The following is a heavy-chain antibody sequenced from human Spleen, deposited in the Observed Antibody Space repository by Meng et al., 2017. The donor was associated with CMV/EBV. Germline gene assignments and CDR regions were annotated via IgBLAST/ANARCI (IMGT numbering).Heavy chain of an antibody. CDR3: ARDADPGDFDF. D-gene: IGHD7-27*01. CDR2: INPNSGGT. V-gene: IGHV1-2*02. J-gene: IGHJ4*02. Sequence: SCKVYGYTFTGYYIHWVRQAPGRGREWMGWINPNSGGTNYEEEFQGRVTMTRDTSITTAYMEVSRLRSDDTAVYYCARDADPGDFDFWGQGTLVTVSS. CDR1: GYTFTGYY.